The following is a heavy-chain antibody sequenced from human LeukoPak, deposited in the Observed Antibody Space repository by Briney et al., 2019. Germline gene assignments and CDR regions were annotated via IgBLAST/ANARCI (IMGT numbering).Heavy chain of an antibody. J-gene: IGHJ4*02. D-gene: IGHD1-26*01. CDR2: ISGSGDST. V-gene: IGHV3-23*01. CDR3: AICGIVGAPPNY. Sequence: GGSLRLSCAASGFTFSRNAMSWVRQAPGKGLEWVSSISGSGDSTYYADSVKGRFTISRDNSRNTLGLQMNRLRAEDTAIYHYAICGIVGAPPNYWGQGTLVTVSS. CDR1: GFTFSRNA.